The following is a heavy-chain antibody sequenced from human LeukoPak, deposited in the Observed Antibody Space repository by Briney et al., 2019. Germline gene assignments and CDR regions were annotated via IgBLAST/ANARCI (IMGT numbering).Heavy chain of an antibody. CDR1: GGSISSSNW. CDR3: AREGYDILTGPDQNWFDP. J-gene: IGHJ5*02. V-gene: IGHV4-4*02. D-gene: IGHD3-9*01. CDR2: IYHSGST. Sequence: PSETLSLTCAVSGGSISSSNWWSWVRQPPGKGLEWIGEIYHSGSTNYNPSLKSRVTISVDKSKNQFSLKLSSVTAADTAVYYCAREGYDILTGPDQNWFDPWGQGTLVTVSS.